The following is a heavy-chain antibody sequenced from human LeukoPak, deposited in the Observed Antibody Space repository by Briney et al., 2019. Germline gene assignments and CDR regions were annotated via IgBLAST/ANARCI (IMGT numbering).Heavy chain of an antibody. D-gene: IGHD2-21*02. CDR1: GFTFSSYA. J-gene: IGHJ4*02. CDR2: ISGSGGST. Sequence: PGGSLRLSCAASGFTFSSYAMSWVRQAPGKGLERVSAISGSGGSTYYADSVKGRFTISRDKSKNTLYLQMDSLRAEDTAVYYCAKDWGAYCGGDCYGFDYWGQGTLVTVSS. V-gene: IGHV3-23*01. CDR3: AKDWGAYCGGDCYGFDY.